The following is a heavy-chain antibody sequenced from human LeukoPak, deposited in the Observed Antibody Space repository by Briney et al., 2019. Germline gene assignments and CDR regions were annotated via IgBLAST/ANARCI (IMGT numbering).Heavy chain of an antibody. CDR2: IYPGDSET. D-gene: IGHD4-17*01. Sequence: PGESLKISCKSSGYSFINYWVGWVRQMPGKGLEWMGIIYPGDSETRYSPSFQGQVTISVDKSISTAYLQWSSLKASDTAMYYCARRWGHYGDYGGFDSWGQGTLVTVSS. J-gene: IGHJ4*02. V-gene: IGHV5-51*01. CDR1: GYSFINYW. CDR3: ARRWGHYGDYGGFDS.